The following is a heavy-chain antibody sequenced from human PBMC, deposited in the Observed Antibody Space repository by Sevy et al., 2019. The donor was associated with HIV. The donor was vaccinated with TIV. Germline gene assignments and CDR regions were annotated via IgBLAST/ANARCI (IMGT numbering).Heavy chain of an antibody. CDR1: GFSFDSYG. Sequence: GGSLRLSCAVSGFSFDSYGMTWVRQAPGNGLEWVSGISGSGTRTYYADSVKGRFSISRDNSKNRLYLQMNSLRSEDTAIYYCARGGWGHYDPDEIGYYFYYYNMDVWGKGTTVTVSS. CDR3: ARGGWGHYDPDEIGYYFYYYNMDV. V-gene: IGHV3-23*01. CDR2: ISGSGTRT. J-gene: IGHJ6*03. D-gene: IGHD3-22*01.